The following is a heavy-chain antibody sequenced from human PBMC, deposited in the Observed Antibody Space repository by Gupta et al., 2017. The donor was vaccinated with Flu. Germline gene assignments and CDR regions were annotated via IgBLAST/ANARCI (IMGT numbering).Heavy chain of an antibody. CDR3: AGGAFVGVETPVRTRPRYYMDV. D-gene: IGHD3-3*01. CDR1: GGAIRNPNW. J-gene: IGHJ6*03. V-gene: IGHV4-4*02. CDR2: IYHSGST. Sequence: QVQLQESGPGVVKPSGTLSLTCAVSGGAIRNPNWWSWVRQPPGKGLEWIGEIYHSGSTYYNTSLKSRVSISVDESKNEFSLKLTSVTAADTAVYYCAGGAFVGVETPVRTRPRYYMDVWGKGTTVTVSS.